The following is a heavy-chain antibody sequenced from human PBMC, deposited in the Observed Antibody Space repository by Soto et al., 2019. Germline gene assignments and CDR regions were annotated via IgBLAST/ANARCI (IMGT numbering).Heavy chain of an antibody. CDR3: TRTAGSSLAVDY. J-gene: IGHJ4*02. Sequence: PGGSLRLSCTASGFNFGDYAINWVRQAPGKGLEWVGFIRRKAYGATTNYAASVKGRFTISRDDSKSIAYLQMNSLKTEDTAVYYCTRTAGSSLAVDYWGQGTLVTVSS. CDR1: GFNFGDYA. V-gene: IGHV3-49*04. CDR2: IRRKAYGATT. D-gene: IGHD3-16*02.